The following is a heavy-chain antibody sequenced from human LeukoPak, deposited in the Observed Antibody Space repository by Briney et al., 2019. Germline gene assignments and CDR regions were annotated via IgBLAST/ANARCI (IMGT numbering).Heavy chain of an antibody. Sequence: PAETLSLTCAVYGGSFSGYYWSWVRQPPGKGLEWIGEINHSGSTNYNPSLKSRVTISVDTSKNKFSLKLSSVTAADTAVYYCARVSDIVGSKYNLFDRWHEATLSIVS. D-gene: IGHD5-12*01. J-gene: IGHJ5*02. CDR2: INHSGST. CDR1: GGSFSGYY. CDR3: ARVSDIVGSKYNLFDR. V-gene: IGHV4-34*01.